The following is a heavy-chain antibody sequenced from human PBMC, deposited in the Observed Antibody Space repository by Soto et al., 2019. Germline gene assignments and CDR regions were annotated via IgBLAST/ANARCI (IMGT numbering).Heavy chain of an antibody. J-gene: IGHJ6*02. Sequence: PGGSLRLSCAASGFAFSYYAMHWVRQAPGKGLEWVSFISYDGSNGYYADSMKGRFTISRDNSKNTLYLQMDSLRAEDTAVYYSARDSFGLDVWGQGTTVTVSS. CDR2: ISYDGSNG. V-gene: IGHV3-30-3*01. CDR1: GFAFSYYA. CDR3: ARDSFGLDV.